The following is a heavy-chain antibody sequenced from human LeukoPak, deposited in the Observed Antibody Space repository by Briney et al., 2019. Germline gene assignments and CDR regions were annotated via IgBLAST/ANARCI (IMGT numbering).Heavy chain of an antibody. CDR1: GFTFSSYS. CDR3: ARDSNWNDFNY. J-gene: IGHJ4*02. D-gene: IGHD1-1*01. Sequence: GGSVRLSCAASGFTFSSYSMNWVRQAPGKGLEWVSSISSSSSYIYYADSVKGRFTISRDNAKNSLYLQMNSLRAEDTAVYYCARDSNWNDFNYWGQGTLVTVSS. V-gene: IGHV3-21*01. CDR2: ISSSSSYI.